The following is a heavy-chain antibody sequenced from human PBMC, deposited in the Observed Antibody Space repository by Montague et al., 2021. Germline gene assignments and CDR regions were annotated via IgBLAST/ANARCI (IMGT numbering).Heavy chain of an antibody. J-gene: IGHJ6*03. Sequence: SETLSLTCAVSGGSFSGYFWSWVRQPPGGGLEWIGEINYGGTTSNPSLKGRITMSLDTSRNQFSLNLSSVTAADTALYYCAKGGLLYGGKNYYFLDVWGKGTTVTVS. D-gene: IGHD4-23*01. V-gene: IGHV4-34*01. CDR1: GGSFSGYF. CDR2: INYGGTT. CDR3: AKGGLLYGGKNYYFLDV.